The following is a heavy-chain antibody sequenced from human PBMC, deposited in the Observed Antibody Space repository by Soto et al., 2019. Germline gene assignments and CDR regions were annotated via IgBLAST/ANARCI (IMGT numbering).Heavy chain of an antibody. CDR1: GYRFTGYG. CDR3: ARKHSLDYIRWGLDP. Sequence: ASVKVSCKASGYRFTGYGLHWVRQAPGQGLQWMGRINPKSDDTNYAQKFQGRVTMTRDTSIDTAYLELTGLTSDDTATYYCARKHSLDYIRWGLDPWGQGTLVTVSS. V-gene: IGHV1-2*02. CDR2: INPKSDDT. D-gene: IGHD4-4*01. J-gene: IGHJ5*02.